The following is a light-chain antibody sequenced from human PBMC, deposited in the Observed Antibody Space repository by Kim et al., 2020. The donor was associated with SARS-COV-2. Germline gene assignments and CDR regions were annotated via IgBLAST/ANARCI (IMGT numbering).Light chain of an antibody. CDR3: QQNDDFPIT. J-gene: IGKJ5*01. V-gene: IGKV1-33*01. CDR2: DVS. Sequence: SVGDIVTITCQATQVIRKFLKWYQQRPGEAPNLLIYDVSNLQTGVPSRFSGSGYGTHFSLTISSLQPEDIATYYCQQNDDFPITFGQGTRLEIK. CDR1: QVIRKF.